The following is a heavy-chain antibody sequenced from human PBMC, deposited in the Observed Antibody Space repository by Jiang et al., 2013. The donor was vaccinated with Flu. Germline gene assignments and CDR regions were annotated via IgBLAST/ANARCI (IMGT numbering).Heavy chain of an antibody. CDR3: AREGYCSSTSCSN. D-gene: IGHD2-2*01. V-gene: IGHV1-69*04. CDR2: IIPILGIA. CDR1: GGTFSSYA. J-gene: IGHJ4*02. Sequence: GAEVKKPGSSVKVSCKASGGTFSSYAISWVRQAPGQGLEWMGRIIPILGIANYAQKFQGRVTITADKSTSTAYMELSSLRSEDTAVYYCAREGYCSSTSCSNWGQGTLVTVXS.